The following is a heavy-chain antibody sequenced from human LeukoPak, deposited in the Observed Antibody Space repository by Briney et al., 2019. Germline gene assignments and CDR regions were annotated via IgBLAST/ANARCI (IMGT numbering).Heavy chain of an antibody. CDR3: ARDIYYYGSSGYYDAFDI. J-gene: IGHJ3*02. Sequence: SVKVSCKASGGTFSSYAISWVRQAPGQGLEWMGGIIPIFGTANYAQKFQGRVTITADESTSTAYMELSSLRSEDTAVYYCARDIYYYGSSGYYDAFDIWGQGTMVTVSS. V-gene: IGHV1-69*01. CDR2: IIPIFGTA. CDR1: GGTFSSYA. D-gene: IGHD3-22*01.